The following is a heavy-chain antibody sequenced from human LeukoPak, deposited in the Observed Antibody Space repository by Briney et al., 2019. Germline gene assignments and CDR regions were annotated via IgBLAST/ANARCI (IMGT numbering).Heavy chain of an antibody. CDR3: ARGSVDTAMAGDY. D-gene: IGHD5-18*01. CDR1: GFTFSSYE. V-gene: IGHV3-48*03. J-gene: IGHJ4*02. Sequence: GGSLRLSCAASGFTFSSYEMNWVRQAPGKGLEWVSYINSSGSTIYYADSVKGRFTISRDNAKNSLYLQMNSLRAEDTAVYYCARGSVDTAMAGDYWGQGTLVTVSS. CDR2: INSSGSTI.